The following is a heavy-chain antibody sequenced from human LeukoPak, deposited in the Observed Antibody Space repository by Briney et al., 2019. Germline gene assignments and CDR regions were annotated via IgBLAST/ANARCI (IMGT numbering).Heavy chain of an antibody. Sequence: GGSLRLSCVASDFTFSSYSINWVRQAPGKGLEWVSSISSSGAYIYYADSVKGRFTISRDNAKNSLYLQMNRLRDADTALYSCVRSTVVPSAVDYYYYMDVWGKGTTVTVSS. CDR2: ISSSGAYI. D-gene: IGHD2-2*01. V-gene: IGHV3-21*01. CDR3: VRSTVVPSAVDYYYYMDV. J-gene: IGHJ6*03. CDR1: DFTFSSYS.